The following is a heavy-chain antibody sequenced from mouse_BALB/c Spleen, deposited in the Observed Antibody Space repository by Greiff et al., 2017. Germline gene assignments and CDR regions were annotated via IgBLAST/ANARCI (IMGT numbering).Heavy chain of an antibody. CDR2: ISSGGSYT. Sequence: EVKLVESGGGLVKPGGSLNLSCAASGFTFSSYAMSWVRQSPEKGLEWVAEISSGGSYTYYPDTVPGRITISRDNAKNTLYLEMSSLGSEDTAMYYCARDGNWDFDVWGAGTTVTVSS. CDR3: ARDGNWDFDV. V-gene: IGHV5-9-4*01. D-gene: IGHD1-1*01. CDR1: GFTFSSYA. J-gene: IGHJ1*01.